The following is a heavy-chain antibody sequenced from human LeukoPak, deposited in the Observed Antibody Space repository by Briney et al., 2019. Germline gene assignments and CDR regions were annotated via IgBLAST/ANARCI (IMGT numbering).Heavy chain of an antibody. CDR2: IYYSGST. CDR1: GGSISSSSYY. Sequence: SETLSPTCTVSGGSISSSSYYWGWIRQPPGKGLEWIGSIYYSGSTYYNPSLKSRVTISVDTSKNQFSLKLSSVTAADTAVYYCARGVFLPAKDYYDSSGSPPNWGQGTLVTVSS. CDR3: ARGVFLPAKDYYDSSGSPPN. D-gene: IGHD3-22*01. J-gene: IGHJ4*02. V-gene: IGHV4-39*01.